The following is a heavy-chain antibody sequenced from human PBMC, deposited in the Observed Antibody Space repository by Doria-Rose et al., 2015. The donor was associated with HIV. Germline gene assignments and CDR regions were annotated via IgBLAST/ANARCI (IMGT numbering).Heavy chain of an antibody. CDR3: ARVLSGTYDY. CDR1: GGSISHYY. D-gene: IGHD1-26*01. Sequence: QVQLQESGPGLVKPSETLSLTCSVSGGSISHYYWSWIRQPPGKGLEYIGDIFYTGSTNYSTSLKSRVSISIDTSKNKFSLRLSSVTAADTAVYCCARVLSGTYDYWGQGTLVTVSS. V-gene: IGHV4-59*01. J-gene: IGHJ4*02. CDR2: IFYTGST.